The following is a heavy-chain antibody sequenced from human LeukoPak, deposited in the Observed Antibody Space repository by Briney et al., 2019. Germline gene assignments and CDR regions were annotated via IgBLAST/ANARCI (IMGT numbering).Heavy chain of an antibody. CDR3: AKGGRVQQWLVPSGLDWFDP. D-gene: IGHD6-19*01. J-gene: IGHJ5*02. Sequence: PGGTLRLSCEASGFTFSSYVMSWVRQAPGKGLEWVSSISTSGGSTYYADSVKGRFTISRDNSKNTLYLQMNSLRAEDTAVYYCAKGGRVQQWLVPSGLDWFDPWGQGTLVTVSS. CDR1: GFTFSSYV. V-gene: IGHV3-23*01. CDR2: ISTSGGST.